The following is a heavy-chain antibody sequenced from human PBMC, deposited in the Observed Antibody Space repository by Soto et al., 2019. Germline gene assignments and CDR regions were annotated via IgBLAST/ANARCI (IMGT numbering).Heavy chain of an antibody. J-gene: IGHJ4*02. CDR3: AKDPWRGGYDWDGLFDY. V-gene: IGHV3-30*18. CDR2: ISYGGSNK. CDR1: GFTFSSYG. Sequence: QVQLVESGGGVVQPGRSLRLSCAASGFTFSSYGMHWVRQAPGKGLEWVAVISYGGSNKYYADSVKGRFTISRDNSKNTLYLQMNSLRAEDTAVYYCAKDPWRGGYDWDGLFDYWGQGTLVTVSS. D-gene: IGHD5-12*01.